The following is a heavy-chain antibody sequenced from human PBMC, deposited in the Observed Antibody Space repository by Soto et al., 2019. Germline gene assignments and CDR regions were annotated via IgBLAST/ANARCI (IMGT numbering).Heavy chain of an antibody. Sequence: EVQLLESGGGLVQPGGSLRLSCAASGFTYRSYAMSWVRQAPGKGLEWVSAISGSGDYTHYADSVKGRFTISRDNSKNTLDLQMNSLRVEDTAIYYCAKGGPKVTHFDYWGQGTLVTVSS. CDR1: GFTYRSYA. CDR3: AKGGPKVTHFDY. V-gene: IGHV3-23*01. D-gene: IGHD4-17*01. J-gene: IGHJ4*02. CDR2: ISGSGDYT.